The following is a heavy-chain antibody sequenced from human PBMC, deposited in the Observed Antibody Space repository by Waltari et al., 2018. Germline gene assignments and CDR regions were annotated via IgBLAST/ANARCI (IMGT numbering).Heavy chain of an antibody. V-gene: IGHV4-4*07. CDR2: IYTSGST. CDR3: ARSPRLLSTRVPSAMGYFDY. J-gene: IGHJ4*02. Sequence: QVQLQESGPGLVKPSETLSLTCTVSGGSISSYYWSWIRQPAGKGLEWIGRIYTSGSTNYNPSLKSRVTMSVDTSKNQFSLKLSSVTAADTAVYYCARSPRLLSTRVPSAMGYFDYWGQGTLVTVSS. D-gene: IGHD2-2*01. CDR1: GGSISSYY.